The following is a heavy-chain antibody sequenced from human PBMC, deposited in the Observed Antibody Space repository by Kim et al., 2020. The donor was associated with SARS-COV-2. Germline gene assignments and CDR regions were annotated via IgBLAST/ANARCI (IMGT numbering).Heavy chain of an antibody. CDR1: GYTFTSYY. Sequence: ASVKVSCKASGYTFTSYYMHWVRQAPGQGLEWMGIINPSGGSTSYAQKFQGRVTMTRDTSTSTVYMELSSLRSEDTALYYCARGPVVWFGQLGGSEKYYYDGMDLWGQGTTVTVSS. CDR3: ARGPVVWFGQLGGSEKYYYDGMDL. D-gene: IGHD3-10*01. J-gene: IGHJ6*02. V-gene: IGHV1-46*01. CDR2: INPSGGST.